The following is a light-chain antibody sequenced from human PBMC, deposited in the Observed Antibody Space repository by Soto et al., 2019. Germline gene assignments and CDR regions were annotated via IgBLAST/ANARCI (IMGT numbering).Light chain of an antibody. J-gene: IGLJ3*02. CDR1: SGHSSYA. CDR2: LNSDGSH. CDR3: QTWGTGTWV. V-gene: IGLV4-69*01. Sequence: QSVLTQSPSASASLGASVKLTCTLSSGHSSYAIAWHQQQPEKGPRYLMTLNSDGSHSKGDGIPDRFSGSSSGAERYLTISSLQSEDEADYYCQTWGTGTWVFGGETQLTVL.